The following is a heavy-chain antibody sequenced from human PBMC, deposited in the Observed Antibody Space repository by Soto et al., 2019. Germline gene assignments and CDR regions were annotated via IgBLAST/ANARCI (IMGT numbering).Heavy chain of an antibody. J-gene: IGHJ2*01. CDR3: ARDPSRGSDWARYLDL. V-gene: IGHV3-48*01. CDR2: ISGSSSNI. D-gene: IGHD1-26*01. CDR1: GFSFSNYA. Sequence: EVQLVESGGGLVQPGGSLRPSCAASGFSFSNYAMDWVRQAPGKGLEWVSYISGSSSNIRYADSVKGRFTISRDNAKSSVYLQMNSLRADDTAVYYCARDPSRGSDWARYLDLWGRGTLVTVSS.